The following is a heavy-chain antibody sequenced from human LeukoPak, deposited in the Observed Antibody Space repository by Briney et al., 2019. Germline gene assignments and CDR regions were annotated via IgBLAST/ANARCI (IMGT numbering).Heavy chain of an antibody. Sequence: ASVKVSCKASGYTFTGYYMHWVRQAPGQGLEWMGWINPNSGGTNYAQKFQGRVTMTRDTSISTAHMELSRLRSDDTAVYYCARVYYYDSSGYGYWGQGTLVTVSS. CDR3: ARVYYYDSSGYGY. J-gene: IGHJ4*02. D-gene: IGHD3-22*01. V-gene: IGHV1-2*02. CDR2: INPNSGGT. CDR1: GYTFTGYY.